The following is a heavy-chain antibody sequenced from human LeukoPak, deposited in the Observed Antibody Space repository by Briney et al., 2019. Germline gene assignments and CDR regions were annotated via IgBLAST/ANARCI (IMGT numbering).Heavy chain of an antibody. CDR3: ARGLYYYDSNGRTPYDY. J-gene: IGHJ4*02. Sequence: ASVKVSCKASGYTFISYDINWVRQATGPGLEWMGWMNPNSGITGYAQKFQGRVSMTRNTSIGTAYMELSSLKSEDTAVYYCARGLYYYDSNGRTPYDYWGQGTLVTVSS. CDR2: MNPNSGIT. CDR1: GYTFISYD. D-gene: IGHD3-22*01. V-gene: IGHV1-8*01.